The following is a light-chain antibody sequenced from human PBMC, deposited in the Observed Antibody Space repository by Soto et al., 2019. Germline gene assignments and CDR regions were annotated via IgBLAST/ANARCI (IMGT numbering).Light chain of an antibody. J-gene: IGKJ1*01. CDR2: GAS. CDR3: LQYGSSSWT. CDR1: QSVASSY. Sequence: EIVLTQSPGTLSVSPGERVTLSCRASQSVASSYLAWYQQKPGQTPRLLIYGASSRATGIPDRFSGSGSVTDFTLTISRLEPEDFAVYYCLQYGSSSWTFGQGTKVDIK. V-gene: IGKV3-20*01.